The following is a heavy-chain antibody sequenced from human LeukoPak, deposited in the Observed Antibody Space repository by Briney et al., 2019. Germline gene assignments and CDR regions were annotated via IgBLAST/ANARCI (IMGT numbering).Heavy chain of an antibody. CDR3: ARDLRITIFGVVIPLDY. CDR2: ISAYNGNT. D-gene: IGHD3-3*01. J-gene: IGHJ4*02. V-gene: IGHV1-18*01. CDR1: GGTFSSYA. Sequence: ASVKVSCKASGGTFSSYAISWVRQAPGQGLEWMGWISAYNGNTNYAQKLQGRVTMTTDTSTSTAYMELRSLRSDDTAVYYCARDLRITIFGVVIPLDYWGQGTLVTVSS.